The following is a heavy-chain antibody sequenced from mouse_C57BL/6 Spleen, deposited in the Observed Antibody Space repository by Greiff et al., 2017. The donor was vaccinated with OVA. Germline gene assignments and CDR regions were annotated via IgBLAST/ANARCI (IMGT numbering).Heavy chain of an antibody. CDR1: GFTFSSYA. CDR3: ARDGGYEGYFDY. J-gene: IGHJ2*01. CDR2: ISDGGGYT. D-gene: IGHD2-2*01. Sequence: EVKLMESGGGLVKPGGSLKLSCAASGFTFSSYAMSWVRQTPEKRLEWVATISDGGGYTYYPDNVKGRFTISRDNAKNNLYLQMSHLKSEDTAMYYCARDGGYEGYFDYWGQGTTLTVSS. V-gene: IGHV5-4*01.